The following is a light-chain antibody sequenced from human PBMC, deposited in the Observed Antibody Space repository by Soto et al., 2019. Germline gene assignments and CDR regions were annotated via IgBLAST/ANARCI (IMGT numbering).Light chain of an antibody. CDR2: KAS. CDR3: QQTYTAPRT. CDR1: QSISSW. Sequence: DIQMTQSPTTLSASVGDRVTITCRASQSISSWLAWYQQKPGKAPKLLINKASSLESGVPSRFSGSGSGTEFTLTISSLQPDDFATYYCQQTYTAPRTFGQGTKVDI. V-gene: IGKV1-5*03. J-gene: IGKJ1*01.